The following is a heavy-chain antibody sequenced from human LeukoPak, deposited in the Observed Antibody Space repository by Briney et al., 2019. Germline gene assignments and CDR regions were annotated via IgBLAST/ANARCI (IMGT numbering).Heavy chain of an antibody. CDR3: ARVYDSWFDP. D-gene: IGHD3-22*01. V-gene: IGHV4-39*07. CDR1: GGSISSSSYY. Sequence: PSETLSLTCTVSGGSISSSSYYWGWIRQPPGKGLEWIGSIYYSGSTYYNPSLKSRVTISVDKSKNQFSLKLSSVTAADTAVYYCARVYDSWFDPWGQGTLVTVSS. J-gene: IGHJ5*02. CDR2: IYYSGST.